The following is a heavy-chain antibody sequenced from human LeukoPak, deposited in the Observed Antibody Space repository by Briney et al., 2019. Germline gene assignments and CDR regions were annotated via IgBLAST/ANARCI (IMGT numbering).Heavy chain of an antibody. CDR3: ARSKIGTGTTTVVINSPFDY. Sequence: SETLSLTCTVSGGSISSYYWSWIRQPPGKGLEWIGYIYYSGSTNYNPSLKSRVTISVDTSKNQFSLKLSSVTAADTAVYYCARSKIGTGTTTVVINSPFDYWGQGTLVTVSS. D-gene: IGHD4-17*01. CDR1: GGSISSYY. J-gene: IGHJ4*02. CDR2: IYYSGST. V-gene: IGHV4-59*08.